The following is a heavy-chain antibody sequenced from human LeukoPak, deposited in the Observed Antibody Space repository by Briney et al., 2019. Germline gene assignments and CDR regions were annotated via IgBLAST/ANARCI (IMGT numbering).Heavy chain of an antibody. D-gene: IGHD6-19*01. CDR2: ISSSGSYT. CDR3: ARVAGTKCFDY. CDR1: GFSFSDYY. Sequence: PGGSLRLSCAASGFSFSDYYMTWIRQAPGKGLEWVSYISSSGSYTKYADSVKGRFTISRDNAKNSLYLQMNSLRAEDTAVYYCARVAGTKCFDYWGQGTLVTVSS. V-gene: IGHV3-11*06. J-gene: IGHJ4*02.